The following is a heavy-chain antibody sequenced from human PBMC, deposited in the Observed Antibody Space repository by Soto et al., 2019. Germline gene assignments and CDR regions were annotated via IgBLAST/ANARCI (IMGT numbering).Heavy chain of an antibody. D-gene: IGHD1-20*01. CDR3: AAGIPYNWNDWGTNWFDP. V-gene: IGHV1-69*02. CDR2: IIPILGIA. J-gene: IGHJ5*02. Sequence: ASVKVSCKASGGTFSSYTISWVRQAPGQGLEWMGRIIPILGIANYAQKFQGRVTITADKSTSTAYMELSSLRSEDTAVYYCAAGIPYNWNDWGTNWFDPWGQGTLVTVSS. CDR1: GGTFSSYT.